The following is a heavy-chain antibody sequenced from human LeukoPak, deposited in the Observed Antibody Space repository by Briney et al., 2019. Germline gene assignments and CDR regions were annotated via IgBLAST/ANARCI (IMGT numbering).Heavy chain of an antibody. J-gene: IGHJ5*02. CDR2: ISAYNKR. CDR1: GYTFTSYG. CDR3: ARVSAPPDYGDYVSENWFDP. Sequence: ASVKVSCKASGYTFTSYGINWVRQAPGQGLEWMGWISAYNKRNYAQKFQGRVTMTTDTSTSTAYMELRNLRSDDTAVYYCARVSAPPDYGDYVSENWFDPWGQGTLVAVSS. D-gene: IGHD4-17*01. V-gene: IGHV1-18*01.